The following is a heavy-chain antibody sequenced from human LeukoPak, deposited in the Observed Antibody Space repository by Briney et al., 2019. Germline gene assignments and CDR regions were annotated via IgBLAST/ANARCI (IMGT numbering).Heavy chain of an antibody. J-gene: IGHJ4*02. CDR2: ISGSGAST. D-gene: IGHD1-26*01. Sequence: TGGSLRLSCAASGFTFSSSAMSWVRQAPGKGLEWISGISGSGASTYYADSVKGRFTISRDDSRNTLYLQMSSLRGDDTAVYYCAKDVGKWESLHFFDYWGQGTLVTVSS. CDR1: GFTFSSSA. V-gene: IGHV3-23*01. CDR3: AKDVGKWESLHFFDY.